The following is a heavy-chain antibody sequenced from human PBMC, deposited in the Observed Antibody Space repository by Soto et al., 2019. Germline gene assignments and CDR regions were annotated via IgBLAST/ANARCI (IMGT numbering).Heavy chain of an antibody. CDR3: ARELGLWFGELLYDYFDY. CDR2: ISAYNGNT. Sequence: ASVKVSCKASGYTFTSYGISWVRQAPGQGLEWMGWISAYNGNTNYAQKLQGRVTMTTDTSTSTAYMELRSLRSDDTAVYYCARELGLWFGELLYDYFDYWGQGTLVTVSS. D-gene: IGHD3-10*01. J-gene: IGHJ4*02. V-gene: IGHV1-18*01. CDR1: GYTFTSYG.